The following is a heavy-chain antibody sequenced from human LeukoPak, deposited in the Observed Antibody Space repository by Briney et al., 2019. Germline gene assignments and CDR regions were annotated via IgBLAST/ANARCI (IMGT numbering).Heavy chain of an antibody. Sequence: GSLRLSCAASGFTFSSYSMNWVRQAPGKGLEWVAVISYDGSNKYYADSVKGRFTISRDNSKNTLYLQMNSLRAEDTAVYYCARDVRGYDYGPFDYWGQGTLVTVSS. D-gene: IGHD5-12*01. J-gene: IGHJ4*02. CDR1: GFTFSSYS. CDR2: ISYDGSNK. V-gene: IGHV3-30*03. CDR3: ARDVRGYDYGPFDY.